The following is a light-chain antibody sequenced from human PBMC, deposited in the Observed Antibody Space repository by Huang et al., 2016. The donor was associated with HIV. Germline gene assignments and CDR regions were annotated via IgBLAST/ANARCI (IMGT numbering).Light chain of an antibody. V-gene: IGKV3-15*01. CDR1: QRVDTN. CDR2: GAS. CDR3: QQYNNWPYT. J-gene: IGKJ2*01. Sequence: EIVMTQSPAILSVSPGERASLSCRASQRVDTNVAWYQQKPAQAPGLLIYGASTRATGIPPRFSAFAAGTDFTLTISSLQSEDFAVYYCQQYNNWPYTFGQGTKLEIK.